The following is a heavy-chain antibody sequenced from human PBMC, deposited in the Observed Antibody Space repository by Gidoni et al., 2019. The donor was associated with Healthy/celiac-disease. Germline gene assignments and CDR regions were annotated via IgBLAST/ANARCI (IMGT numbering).Heavy chain of an antibody. CDR3: TRDGIAAADY. CDR1: GFTFGEYA. D-gene: IGHD6-13*01. Sequence: EVQLVESGGGLVQPGRYLRRSGTASGFTFGEYALSWFRQATVKGLEWVGFIRSNAYGGTTEYAASVKGRFTISRDDSKSIAYLQMNSLKTEDTAVYYCTRDGIAAADYWGQGTLVTVSS. V-gene: IGHV3-49*03. CDR2: IRSNAYGGTT. J-gene: IGHJ4*02.